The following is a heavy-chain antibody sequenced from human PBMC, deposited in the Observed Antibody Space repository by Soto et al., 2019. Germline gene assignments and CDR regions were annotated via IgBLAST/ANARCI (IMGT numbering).Heavy chain of an antibody. D-gene: IGHD3-16*01. Sequence: QVQLQESGPGLVKPSETLSLTCTVSGGSISSYYWRWIRQPPGKGLEWIGYIYYSGSTNYNPSLKSRVTISVDTSKNQFSLKLSSVTAADTAVYHCARRWGTTFDYWGQGTLVTVSS. V-gene: IGHV4-59*08. J-gene: IGHJ4*02. CDR2: IYYSGST. CDR1: GGSISSYY. CDR3: ARRWGTTFDY.